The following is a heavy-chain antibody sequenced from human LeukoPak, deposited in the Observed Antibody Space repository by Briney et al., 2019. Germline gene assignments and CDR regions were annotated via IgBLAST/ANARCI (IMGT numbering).Heavy chain of an antibody. CDR1: GYTFTGYY. D-gene: IGHD2-15*01. J-gene: IGHJ3*02. CDR3: ARLAVAATIRGAFDI. V-gene: IGHV1-2*02. Sequence: ASVKVSCKASGYTFTGYYMHWVRQAPGQGLEWMGWINPNSGGTNYAQKFQGRVTMTRDTSISTAYIELSRLRSDDTAVYYCARLAVAATIRGAFDIWGQGTMVTVSS. CDR2: INPNSGGT.